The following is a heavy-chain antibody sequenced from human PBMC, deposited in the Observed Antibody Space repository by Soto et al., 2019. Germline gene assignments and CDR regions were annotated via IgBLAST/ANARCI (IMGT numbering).Heavy chain of an antibody. CDR2: IYYSGST. J-gene: IGHJ4*02. CDR1: GGSISSYY. Sequence: SETLSLTCTVSGGSISSYYWSWIRQPPGKGLEWIGYIYYSGSTNYNPSLKSRVTISVDTSNNQFSLKLSSVTAADTAVYYCARSHGSCFDYWGQGTLVTVSS. V-gene: IGHV4-59*08. CDR3: ARSHGSCFDY.